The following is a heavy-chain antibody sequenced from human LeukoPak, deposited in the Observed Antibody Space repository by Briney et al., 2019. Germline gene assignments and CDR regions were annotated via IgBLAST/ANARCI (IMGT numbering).Heavy chain of an antibody. D-gene: IGHD5-18*01. CDR3: ARVPGLWPKSDRYYFDY. CDR1: GGSFSGYY. Sequence: PSETLSLTCAVYGGSFSGYYWSWIRQPPGKGLECIGEINHSGSTNYNPSLKSRVTISVDTSKNQFSLKLSSVTAADTAVYYCARVPGLWPKSDRYYFDYWGQGTLVTVSS. CDR2: INHSGST. V-gene: IGHV4-34*01. J-gene: IGHJ4*02.